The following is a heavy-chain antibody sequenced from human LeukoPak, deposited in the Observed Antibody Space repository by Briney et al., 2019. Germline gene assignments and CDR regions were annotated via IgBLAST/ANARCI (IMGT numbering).Heavy chain of an antibody. J-gene: IGHJ6*02. V-gene: IGHV1-2*02. CDR1: GYTFNGYY. CDR3: ARVYSGYDGFYYGMDV. Sequence: ASVKVSCKASGYTFNGYYMHWVRQAPGQGLEWMGWINPNSGGTNYAQKFQGRVTMTTDTSISTAYMELSRLRSDDTAVYYCARVYSGYDGFYYGMDVWGQGTTVTVSS. D-gene: IGHD5-12*01. CDR2: INPNSGGT.